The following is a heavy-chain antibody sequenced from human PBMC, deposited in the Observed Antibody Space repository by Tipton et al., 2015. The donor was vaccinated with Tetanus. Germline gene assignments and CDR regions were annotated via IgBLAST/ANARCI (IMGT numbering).Heavy chain of an antibody. CDR1: GASLSGGGFF. CDR2: IYYSGRT. D-gene: IGHD5-24*01. V-gene: IGHV4-61*08. J-gene: IGHJ4*02. Sequence: LRLSCTVSGASLSGGGFFWNWIRHHPVKGLEWIGYIYYSGRTQYNPSLKSRVTISVDTAKNQFSLQLNSVTAADTAVYYCARTTRRWLHPDYWGQGTLVTVSS. CDR3: ARTTRRWLHPDY.